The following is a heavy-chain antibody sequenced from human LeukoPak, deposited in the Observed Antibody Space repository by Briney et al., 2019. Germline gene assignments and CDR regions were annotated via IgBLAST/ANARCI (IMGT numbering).Heavy chain of an antibody. Sequence: PSETLSLTCTVSGGSISSYYWSWIRQPPGKGLEWIGYIYYIGSTKYNPSLKSRVTISVDTSKNQFSLRLNSVTAADTAVYYCAKDPHTMVRGVITHWGQGTLVTVSS. J-gene: IGHJ4*02. V-gene: IGHV4-59*12. CDR1: GGSISSYY. D-gene: IGHD3-10*01. CDR2: IYYIGST. CDR3: AKDPHTMVRGVITH.